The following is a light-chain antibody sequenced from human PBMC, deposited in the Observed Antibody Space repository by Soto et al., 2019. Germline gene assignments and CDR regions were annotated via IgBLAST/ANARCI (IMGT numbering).Light chain of an antibody. CDR3: QQYHDWPIT. Sequence: EMVMTQSPAILSVSPGESATLSCRASQSVNSNYLAWYQQHPGQPPRLLIYGISTRATGIPARFSGSGSGTEFSLTISSLQSEDFAVYYCQQYHDWPITFGQGTRLEIK. CDR1: QSVNSN. V-gene: IGKV3-15*01. J-gene: IGKJ5*01. CDR2: GIS.